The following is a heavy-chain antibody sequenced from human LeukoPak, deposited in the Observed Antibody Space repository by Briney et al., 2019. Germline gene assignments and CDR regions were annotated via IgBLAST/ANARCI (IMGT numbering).Heavy chain of an antibody. D-gene: IGHD4-17*01. V-gene: IGHV3-7*01. J-gene: IGHJ4*02. CDR1: GFSFSSYW. Sequence: GGSLRLSCAASGFSFSSYWMSWVRQAPGKGLEWVANIKQDGSEKYYVDSVKGRFTISRDNAKNSLYLQMNSLRADDTAVCYCARDGTFTDYGDYGAYACWGQGTLVTVSS. CDR3: ARDGTFTDYGDYGAYAC. CDR2: IKQDGSEK.